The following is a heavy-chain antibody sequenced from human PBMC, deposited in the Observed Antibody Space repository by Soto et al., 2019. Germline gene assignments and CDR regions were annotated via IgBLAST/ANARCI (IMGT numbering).Heavy chain of an antibody. Sequence: QVQLQQWGAGLLKPSETLSLTCAVYGGSFSGYYWTWIRQPPGTGLEWIGEINHSGSTNYNPSLKIRVTISVDTSKNQFSLKLTSVTAADTAVYDCARDKITGLFDYWGQGTRVTVSS. J-gene: IGHJ4*02. CDR2: INHSGST. V-gene: IGHV4-34*01. CDR1: GGSFSGYY. D-gene: IGHD2-8*02. CDR3: ARDKITGLFDY.